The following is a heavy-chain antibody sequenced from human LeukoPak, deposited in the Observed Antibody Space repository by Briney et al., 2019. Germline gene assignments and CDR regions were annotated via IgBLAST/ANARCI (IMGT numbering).Heavy chain of an antibody. Sequence: SVKVSCKASGGTFSSYAISWVRHAPGQGLEWMGGIIPIFGTANYAQKFQGRVTITTDESTSTAYMELSSLRSEDTAVYYCARAPPSGTRDLNYFDYWGQGTLVTVSS. CDR3: ARAPPSGTRDLNYFDY. CDR1: GGTFSSYA. D-gene: IGHD3-10*01. CDR2: IIPIFGTA. J-gene: IGHJ4*02. V-gene: IGHV1-69*05.